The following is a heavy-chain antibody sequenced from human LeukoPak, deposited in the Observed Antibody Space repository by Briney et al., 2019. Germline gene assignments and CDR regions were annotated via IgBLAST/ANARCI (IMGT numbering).Heavy chain of an antibody. Sequence: PSETLSLTCTVSGYSISSGYYWGWIRQPPGKGLEWIGSIYHSGSTYYNPSLKSRVTISVDTSKNQFSLKLSSVTAADTAVYYCARVRLVGPDAFDIWGQGTMVTVSS. CDR2: IYHSGST. CDR1: GYSISSGYY. J-gene: IGHJ3*02. D-gene: IGHD6-6*01. CDR3: ARVRLVGPDAFDI. V-gene: IGHV4-38-2*02.